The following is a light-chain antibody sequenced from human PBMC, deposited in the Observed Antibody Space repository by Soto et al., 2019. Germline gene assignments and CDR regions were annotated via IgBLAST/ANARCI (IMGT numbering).Light chain of an antibody. V-gene: IGKV3-20*01. CDR3: QQYGGSSWT. CDR2: STS. J-gene: IGKJ1*01. CDR1: QSISISY. Sequence: EIVFTQSRYTLSLAPGERATLSCRASQSISISYLAWYQQQPGQAPRLLIYSTSTRATGIPDRFSGSGSGTDFTLTISNLEPGDFAVYYCQQYGGSSWTFGQGTKVDNK.